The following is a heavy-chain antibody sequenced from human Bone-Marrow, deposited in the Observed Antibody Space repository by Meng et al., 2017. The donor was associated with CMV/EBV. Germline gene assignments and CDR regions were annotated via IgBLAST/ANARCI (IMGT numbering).Heavy chain of an antibody. CDR3: ARERPADYTTNSRHGYYFAD. J-gene: IGHJ4*01. D-gene: IGHD4-11*01. CDR2: IDPNRGVT. CDR1: GYTFTGYH. V-gene: IGHV1-2*02. Sequence: ASVKVSCKASGYTFTGYHLHWVRQAPGHGLEWMGWIDPNRGVTNYAQKFQGRVTMTADTSISTAYMELSRLRSDDTVVYYCARERPADYTTNSRHGYYFADWGPGKLVNVAS.